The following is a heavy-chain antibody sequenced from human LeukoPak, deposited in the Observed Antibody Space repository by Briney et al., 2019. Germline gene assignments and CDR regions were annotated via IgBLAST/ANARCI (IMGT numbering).Heavy chain of an antibody. CDR1: GFTVSTNY. D-gene: IGHD3-10*01. V-gene: IGHV3-66*01. J-gene: IGHJ6*02. CDR2: VYSGGTT. Sequence: GGSLRLSCAASGFTVSTNYLSWVRQAPGKGLEWVSVVYSGGTTYHADSVKGRFTISRDNSENTVFLQMNSLRADDTAVYYCARESVVRGVINGMDVWGQGTTVTVAS. CDR3: ARESVVRGVINGMDV.